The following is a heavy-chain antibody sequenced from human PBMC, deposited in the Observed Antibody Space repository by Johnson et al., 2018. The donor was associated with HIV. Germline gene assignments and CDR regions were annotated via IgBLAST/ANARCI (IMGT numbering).Heavy chain of an antibody. CDR1: GFSFDEYD. J-gene: IGHJ3*02. V-gene: IGHV3-20*04. CDR2: INWNGDSI. CDR3: ARFLGYYDAFDI. D-gene: IGHD3-10*01. Sequence: VQLVESGGGVARPGGSLRLSCEASGFSFDEYDMSWVRQAPGKGLEWVSGINWNGDSIGYVDSVKGRFTISRDNVKRSLYLQMNSLEAEDTALYYCARFLGYYDAFDIWGQGTMVSVSS.